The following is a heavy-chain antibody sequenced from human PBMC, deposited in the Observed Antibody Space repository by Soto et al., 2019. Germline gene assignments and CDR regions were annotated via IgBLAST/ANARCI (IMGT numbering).Heavy chain of an antibody. Sequence: EVQLVESGGGFVQPGRSLRLSCAASGFTFDDYAMHWVRQAPGKSLEWVSGISWNSGSIGYADSVKGRFTIPRDNAMNSLSLQMNSLRAEDTALYYCARALRKGDVDGVIAYWGQGTLVNISS. CDR2: ISWNSGSI. CDR3: ARALRKGDVDGVIAY. CDR1: GFTFDDYA. J-gene: IGHJ4*02. D-gene: IGHD1-26*01. V-gene: IGHV3-9*01.